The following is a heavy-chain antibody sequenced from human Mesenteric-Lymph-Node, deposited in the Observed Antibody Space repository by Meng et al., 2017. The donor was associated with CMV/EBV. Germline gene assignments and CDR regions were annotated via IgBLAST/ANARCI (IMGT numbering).Heavy chain of an antibody. CDR2: ISYDGSNT. J-gene: IGHJ5*02. CDR1: GFTFSNYG. D-gene: IGHD1-26*01. Sequence: SGFTFSNYGMHWVRQAPGKGLEWVAVISYDGSNTYCADSVKGRFTISRDSSKNTVYLQMNSLRAEDTAVYYCARVGVEWELPSWFDPWGQGTLVTVSS. CDR3: ARVGVEWELPSWFDP. V-gene: IGHV3-33*05.